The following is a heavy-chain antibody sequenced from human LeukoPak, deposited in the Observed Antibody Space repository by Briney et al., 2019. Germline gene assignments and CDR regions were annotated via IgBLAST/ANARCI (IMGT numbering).Heavy chain of an antibody. Sequence: PSETLSLTCTVSGGSICSYYWSWIRQPPGKGLEWIGYIYYSGGTNYNPSLKSRVTISVDTSKNQFSLKLSSVTAADTAVYYCARQGGGFWYFDLWGRGTLVTVSS. V-gene: IGHV4-59*08. J-gene: IGHJ2*01. CDR2: IYYSGGT. CDR3: ARQGGGFWYFDL. CDR1: GGSICSYY. D-gene: IGHD6-25*01.